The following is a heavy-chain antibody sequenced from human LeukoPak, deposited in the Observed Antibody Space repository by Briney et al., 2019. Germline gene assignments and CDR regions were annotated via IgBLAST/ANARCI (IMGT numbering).Heavy chain of an antibody. CDR1: GFTFSSYA. CDR3: AKGGYYYGMDV. CDR2: ISWDGGST. Sequence: PGGSLRLSCAASGFTFSSYAMSWVRQAPGKGLEWVSLISWDGGSTYYADSVKGRFTISRDNSKNSLYLQMNSLRTEDTALYYCAKGGYYYGMDVWGQGTTVTVSS. V-gene: IGHV3-43*02. J-gene: IGHJ6*02.